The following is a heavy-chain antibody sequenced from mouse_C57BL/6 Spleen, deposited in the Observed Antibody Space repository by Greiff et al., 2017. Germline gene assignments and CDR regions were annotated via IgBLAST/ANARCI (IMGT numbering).Heavy chain of an antibody. CDR1: GFTFSDYY. J-gene: IGHJ4*01. CDR2: ISNGGGST. CDR3: ARSGSSRAMDY. D-gene: IGHD1-1*01. V-gene: IGHV5-12*01. Sequence: EVKLMESGGGLVQPGGSLKLSCAASGFTFSDYYMYWVRQTPEKRLEWVAYISNGGGSTYYPDTVKGRFTISRDNAKNTLYLQMSRLKSEDTAMYYCARSGSSRAMDYWGQGTSVTVSS.